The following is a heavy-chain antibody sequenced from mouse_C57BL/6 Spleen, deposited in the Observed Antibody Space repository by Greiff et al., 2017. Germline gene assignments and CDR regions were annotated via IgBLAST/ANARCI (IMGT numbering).Heavy chain of an antibody. CDR2: INPGSGGT. D-gene: IGHD2-4*01. CDR3: ARSLFYYDYDVGTWFAY. CDR1: GYAFTNYL. V-gene: IGHV1-54*01. Sequence: VQLVESGAELVRPGTSVKVSCKASGYAFTNYLIEWVKQRPGQGLEWIGVINPGSGGTNYNEKFKGKATLTADKSSSTAYMQLSSLTSEDSAVYFCARSLFYYDYDVGTWFAYWGQGTLVTVSA. J-gene: IGHJ3*01.